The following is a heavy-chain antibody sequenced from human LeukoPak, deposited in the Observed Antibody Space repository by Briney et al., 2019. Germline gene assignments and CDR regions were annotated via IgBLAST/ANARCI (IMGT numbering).Heavy chain of an antibody. V-gene: IGHV3-66*01. Sequence: PGGSLRLSCAASGSTVSSNYMSWVRQAPGKGLEWVSVIYSGGSTYYADSVKGRFTISRDNSKNTLYLQMNSLRAEDTAVYYCARDRPYYGSGSYRDYYYYMDVWGKGTTVTISS. J-gene: IGHJ6*03. CDR3: ARDRPYYGSGSYRDYYYYMDV. CDR2: IYSGGST. D-gene: IGHD3-10*01. CDR1: GSTVSSNY.